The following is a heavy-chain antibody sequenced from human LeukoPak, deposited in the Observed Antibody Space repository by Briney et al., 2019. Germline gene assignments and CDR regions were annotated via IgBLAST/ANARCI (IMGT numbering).Heavy chain of an antibody. CDR1: GGTFSSYA. V-gene: IGHV1-8*02. J-gene: IGHJ4*02. CDR2: MNPNSGNT. Sequence: AASVKVSCKASGGTFSSYAISWVRQATGQGLEWMGWMNPNSGNTGYAQKFQGRVTMTRNTSISTAYMELSSLRSEDTAVYYCAREGRAAADYWGQGTLVTVSS. D-gene: IGHD6-13*01. CDR3: AREGRAAADY.